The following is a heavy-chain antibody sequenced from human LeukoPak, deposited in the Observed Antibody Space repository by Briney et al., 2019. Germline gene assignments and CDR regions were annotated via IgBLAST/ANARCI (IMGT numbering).Heavy chain of an antibody. V-gene: IGHV1-2*02. Sequence: ASVKVSCKASGYTFTGYYMHWVRQAPGQGLEWMGWINPNSGGTNYAQKFQGRVTMTRDTSISTAYMELSRLRSDDTALYYGATLNNYCGGDCYYFDYWGQGTLVTVSS. CDR2: INPNSGGT. D-gene: IGHD2-21*02. J-gene: IGHJ4*02. CDR1: GYTFTGYY. CDR3: ATLNNYCGGDCYYFDY.